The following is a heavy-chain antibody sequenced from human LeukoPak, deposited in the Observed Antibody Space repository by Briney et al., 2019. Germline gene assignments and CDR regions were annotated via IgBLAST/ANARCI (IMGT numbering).Heavy chain of an antibody. J-gene: IGHJ3*02. CDR3: AKSYSSGPDAFDT. V-gene: IGHV3-23*01. Sequence: PGGSLRLSCAASGFTFSSYAMNWVRQAPGKGLEWVSGISGSGGSTYYADSVKGRFTISRDNSKNTLYLQINSLRAEDTAAYYCAKSYSSGPDAFDTWGQGTMVTVSS. CDR1: GFTFSSYA. CDR2: ISGSGGST. D-gene: IGHD6-19*01.